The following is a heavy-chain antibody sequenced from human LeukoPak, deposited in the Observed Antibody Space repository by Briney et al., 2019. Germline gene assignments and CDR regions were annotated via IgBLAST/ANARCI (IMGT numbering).Heavy chain of an antibody. CDR1: AGSISSYY. J-gene: IGHJ6*02. V-gene: IGHV4-59*01. CDR2: IYYSGST. CDR3: ARDPYGMDV. Sequence: SETLSLTCTVSAGSISSYYWSWIRQPPGKGLEWIGYIYYSGSTNYNPSLKSRVTISVDTSKNQFSLKLSSVTAADTAVYYCARDPYGMDVWGQGTTVTVSS.